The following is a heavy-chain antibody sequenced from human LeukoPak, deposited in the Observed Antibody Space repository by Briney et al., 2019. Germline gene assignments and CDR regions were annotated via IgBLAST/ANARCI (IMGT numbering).Heavy chain of an antibody. Sequence: SETLSLTCTVSGGSISSSSYYWGWIRQPPGEGLEWIGSTYYSGSTYYNPSLKSRVTISVDTSKNQSSLKLSSVTAADTAVYYCARAAAIDAFDIWGQGTMVTVSS. CDR3: ARAAAIDAFDI. CDR1: GGSISSSSYY. D-gene: IGHD2-2*02. J-gene: IGHJ3*02. CDR2: TYYSGST. V-gene: IGHV4-39*01.